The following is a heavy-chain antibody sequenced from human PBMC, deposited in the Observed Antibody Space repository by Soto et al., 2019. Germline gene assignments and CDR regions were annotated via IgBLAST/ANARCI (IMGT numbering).Heavy chain of an antibody. V-gene: IGHV1-69*13. Sequence: GASVKVSCKASGGTFSSYAISWVRQAPGQGLEWMGGIIPIFGTANYAQKFQGRVTITADESTSTAYMELSSLRSEDTAVYYCAGTSAGPYYYYGMDVWGQGTTVTVSS. D-gene: IGHD6-13*01. CDR1: GGTFSSYA. J-gene: IGHJ6*02. CDR2: IIPIFGTA. CDR3: AGTSAGPYYYYGMDV.